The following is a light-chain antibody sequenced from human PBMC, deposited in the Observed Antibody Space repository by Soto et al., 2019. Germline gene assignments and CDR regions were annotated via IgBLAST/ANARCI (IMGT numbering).Light chain of an antibody. V-gene: IGLV2-14*01. CDR2: EVN. J-gene: IGLJ1*01. CDR1: SSDVGSYTY. Sequence: QSVLTQPASVSGSPRQSITISCTGASSDVGSYTYVSWYQQHPGKAPKLMIYEVNNRPSGVSNRFSGSKSGNTASLTISGIQAEEEADSYCSSYTSSSTLYVFGTGTKVTV. CDR3: SSYTSSSTLYV.